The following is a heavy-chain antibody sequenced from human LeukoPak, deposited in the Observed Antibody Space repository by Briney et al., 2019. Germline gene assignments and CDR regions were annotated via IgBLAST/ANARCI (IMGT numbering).Heavy chain of an antibody. CDR2: IIPIFGTA. Sequence: SVKVSCKASGGTFSSYAISWVRQAPGQGLERMGGIIPIFGTANYAQKFQGRVTITTDESTSTAYMELSSLRSEDTAVYYCAARWLRRIDYWGKGTLVTVSS. J-gene: IGHJ4*02. D-gene: IGHD5-24*01. CDR3: AARWLRRIDY. CDR1: GGTFSSYA. V-gene: IGHV1-69*05.